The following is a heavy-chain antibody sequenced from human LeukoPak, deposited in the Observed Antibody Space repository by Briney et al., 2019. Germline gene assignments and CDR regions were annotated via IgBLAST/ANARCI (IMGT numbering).Heavy chain of an antibody. CDR1: GFPFISYF. Sequence: GGSLRLSCAASGFPFISYFMHWVRQAPGKGLEYVSGISSNGGSADYANSVKGRFTISRDNYMNTVYLQMGSLRVEDMAVYYCAKDMRMASFEHWGRGTLVTVSX. CDR3: AKDMRMASFEH. J-gene: IGHJ4*02. V-gene: IGHV3-64*01. CDR2: ISSNGGSA. D-gene: IGHD5-24*01.